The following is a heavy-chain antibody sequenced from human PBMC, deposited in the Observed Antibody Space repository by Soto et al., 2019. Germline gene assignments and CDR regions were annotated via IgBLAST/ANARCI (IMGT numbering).Heavy chain of an antibody. Sequence: GGSLRLSCAASGFTFSNAWMSWVRQAPGKGLEWVGRIKSKTDGGTTDYAAPVKGRFTISRDDSKNTLYLQMNSLKTEDTAVYYCTTDGVVVVAATEYNNWFDPWGQGTLVTVSS. CDR1: GFTFSNAW. CDR3: TTDGVVVVAATEYNNWFDP. CDR2: IKSKTDGGTT. V-gene: IGHV3-15*01. D-gene: IGHD2-15*01. J-gene: IGHJ5*02.